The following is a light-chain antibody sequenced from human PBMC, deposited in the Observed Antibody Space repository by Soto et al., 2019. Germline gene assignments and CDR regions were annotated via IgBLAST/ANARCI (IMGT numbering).Light chain of an antibody. V-gene: IGLV2-14*03. Sequence: QSALTQPASVSGSPGQSITISCAGTSSDVGGYNYISWYQHHPGKAPKLMIYDVSNRPSGVSNRLSGSKSGNTASLSISGLQPEDEVDYYCGTNRTSNTRKMVCGTGTKVTVL. CDR3: GTNRTSNTRKMV. CDR2: DVS. CDR1: SSDVGGYNY. J-gene: IGLJ1*01.